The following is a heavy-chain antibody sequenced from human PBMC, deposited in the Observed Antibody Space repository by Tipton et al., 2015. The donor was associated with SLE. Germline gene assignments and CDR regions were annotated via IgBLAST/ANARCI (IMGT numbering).Heavy chain of an antibody. CDR1: GYSASSAYY. V-gene: IGHV4-38-2*02. CDR3: ARSWSGRREFDY. D-gene: IGHD1-26*01. J-gene: IGHJ4*02. Sequence: LRLSCTVSGYSASSAYYWAWIRQPPGKGLQWIACIYRTGTTYVNPSLKSRVSMSMDTSNNRFSLTMTSLTVADTAVYYCARSWSGRREFDYWGPGTLVTVSS. CDR2: IYRTGTT.